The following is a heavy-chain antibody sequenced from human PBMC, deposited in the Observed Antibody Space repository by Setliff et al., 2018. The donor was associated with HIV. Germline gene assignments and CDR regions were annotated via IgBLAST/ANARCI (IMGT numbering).Heavy chain of an antibody. CDR2: ISSTGNTI. CDR1: GFTFSDYY. CDR3: ARTTSNSYRYHYYYSMDV. Sequence: GGSLRLSCADSGFTFSDYYMTWVRQAPGKELEWVSYISSTGNTIYYADSVKGRFTISRDNAKNSLYLQMNSLRAEDAAVYYCARTTSNSYRYHYYYSMDVWGQGTTVTVSS. J-gene: IGHJ6*02. D-gene: IGHD4-4*01. V-gene: IGHV3-11*01.